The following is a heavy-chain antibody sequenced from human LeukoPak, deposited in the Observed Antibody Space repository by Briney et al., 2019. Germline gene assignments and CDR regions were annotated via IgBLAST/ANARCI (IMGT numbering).Heavy chain of an antibody. D-gene: IGHD5-18*01. J-gene: IGHJ4*02. V-gene: IGHV4-34*01. CDR2: INHSGST. CDR1: GFTFSSYW. CDR3: ARDSYGFDY. Sequence: PGGSLRLSCAASGFTFSSYWMSWVRQAPGKGLEWIGEINHSGSTNYNPSLKSRVTISVDTSKNQFSLKLSSVTAADTAVYYCARDSYGFDYWGQGTLVTVSS.